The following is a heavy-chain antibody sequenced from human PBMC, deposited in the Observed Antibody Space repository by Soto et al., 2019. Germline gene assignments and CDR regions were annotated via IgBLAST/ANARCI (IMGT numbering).Heavy chain of an antibody. Sequence: EVQLVESGGGLVQPGGSLRLSCAASGFTVSSNYMSWVRQAPGKGLEWVSVIYSGGSTYYADSVKGRFTISRDNSKNTLYLQMNRFGAEDTAVYYCARERYYYDRSGYYLDYWGQGTLVTVSS. J-gene: IGHJ4*02. CDR3: ARERYYYDRSGYYLDY. D-gene: IGHD3-22*01. CDR2: IYSGGST. CDR1: GFTVSSNY. V-gene: IGHV3-66*01.